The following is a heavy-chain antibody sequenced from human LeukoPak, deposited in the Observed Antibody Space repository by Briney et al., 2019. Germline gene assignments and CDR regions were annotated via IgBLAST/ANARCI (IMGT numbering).Heavy chain of an antibody. CDR1: GFTVSSNC. V-gene: IGHV3-53*01. J-gene: IGHJ4*02. D-gene: IGHD6-13*01. Sequence: GGSLRLSCAASGFTVSSNCMSWVRQAPGKGLEWVSVIYSGGSTYYADSVKGRFTISRDNSKNTLYLQMNSLRAEDTAVYYCARGAAAVVFDYWGQGTLVTVSS. CDR3: ARGAAAVVFDY. CDR2: IYSGGST.